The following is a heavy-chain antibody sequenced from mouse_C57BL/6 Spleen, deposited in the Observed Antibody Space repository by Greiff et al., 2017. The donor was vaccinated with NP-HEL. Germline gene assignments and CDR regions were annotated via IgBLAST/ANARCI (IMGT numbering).Heavy chain of an antibody. D-gene: IGHD6-2*01. J-gene: IGHJ1*03. CDR1: GFTFSDYY. V-gene: IGHV5-16*01. Sequence: EVQLQQSEGGLVQPGSSMKLSCTASGFTFSDYYMAWVRQVPEKGLEWVANINYDGSSTYYLDSLKSRFIISRDNAKNILYLQMSSLKSEDTATYYCARDPVSSYWYFDVWGTGTTVTVSS. CDR3: ARDPVSSYWYFDV. CDR2: INYDGSST.